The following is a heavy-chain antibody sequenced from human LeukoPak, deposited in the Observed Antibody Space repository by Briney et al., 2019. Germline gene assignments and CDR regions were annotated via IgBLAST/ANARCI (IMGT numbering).Heavy chain of an antibody. D-gene: IGHD6-19*01. V-gene: IGHV1-2*02. CDR1: GYTFTGYY. CDR2: INPNSGGT. CDR3: ARDFGGWYSGSY. Sequence: ASVKVSCKASGYTFTGYYMHCVRQAPGQGLEWMGWINPNSGGTNYAQKFQGRVTMTRDTSISTAYMELSRLRSDDTAVYYCARDFGGWYSGSYWGQGTLVTVSS. J-gene: IGHJ4*02.